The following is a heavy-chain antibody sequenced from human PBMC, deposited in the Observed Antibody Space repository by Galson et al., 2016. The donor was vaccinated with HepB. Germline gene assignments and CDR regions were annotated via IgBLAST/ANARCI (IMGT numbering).Heavy chain of an antibody. CDR1: GYTFSSYD. J-gene: IGHJ6*02. Sequence: SVKASCKASGYTFSSYDINWVRQATGQGLEWMGWMNPNSGKTGYAEKFQGRLTMTTNTSISTAHMELSSLRSEDTAVYYCARAGYTSSWRTDVWGQGTTVTVSS. V-gene: IGHV1-8*01. CDR3: ARAGYTSSWRTDV. D-gene: IGHD6-13*01. CDR2: MNPNSGKT.